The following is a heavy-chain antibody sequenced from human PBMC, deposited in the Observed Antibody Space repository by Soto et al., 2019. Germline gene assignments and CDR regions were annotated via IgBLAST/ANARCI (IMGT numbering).Heavy chain of an antibody. CDR1: GGSFSGYY. Sequence: SETPSLTCAVYGGSFSGYYWSWIRQPPGKGLEWIGEINHSGSTNYNPSLKSRVTISVDTSKNQFSLKLSSVTAADTAVYYCASVQQLAHYYYYGMDVWGQGTTVTGS. J-gene: IGHJ6*02. CDR2: INHSGST. D-gene: IGHD6-13*01. CDR3: ASVQQLAHYYYYGMDV. V-gene: IGHV4-34*01.